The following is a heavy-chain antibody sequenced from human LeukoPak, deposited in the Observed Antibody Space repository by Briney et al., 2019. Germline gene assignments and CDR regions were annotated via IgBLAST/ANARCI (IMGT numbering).Heavy chain of an antibody. Sequence: GGSLRLSCAASGFTVSSNYMSWVRQAPGKGLEWASVIYSGGSTDYAASVKGRLTISRDNSKNTLYLQMNSLRAEDTAVYYCARDRVTMVRGIITPFGYWGQGTLVTVSS. J-gene: IGHJ4*02. D-gene: IGHD3-10*01. CDR1: GFTVSSNY. V-gene: IGHV3-53*01. CDR3: ARDRVTMVRGIITPFGY. CDR2: IYSGGST.